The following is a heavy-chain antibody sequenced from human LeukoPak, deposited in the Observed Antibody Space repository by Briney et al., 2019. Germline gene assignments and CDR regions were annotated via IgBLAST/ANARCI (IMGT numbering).Heavy chain of an antibody. J-gene: IGHJ4*02. D-gene: IGHD3-16*01. CDR3: ARQQLRLGGLGYYFDY. V-gene: IGHV4-59*08. CDR2: IYYSGST. Sequence: SETLSLTCTVSGGSISSYYWSWIRQPPGKGLEWIGYIYYSGSTNYNPSLKSRVTISVDTSKNQFSLKLSSVTAADTAVYYCARQQLRLGGLGYYFDYWGQGTLVTVSS. CDR1: GGSISSYY.